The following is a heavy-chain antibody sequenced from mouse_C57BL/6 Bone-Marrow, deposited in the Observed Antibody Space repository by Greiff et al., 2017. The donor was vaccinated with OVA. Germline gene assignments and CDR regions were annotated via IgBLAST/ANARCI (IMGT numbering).Heavy chain of an antibody. V-gene: IGHV14-4*01. Sequence: EVKLVESGAELVRPGASVKLSCTASGFNIKDDYMHWVKQRPEQGLEWMGWIDPENGDTEYASKFQGKATITADTSSNTAYLQLSSLTSEDTAVYYCTTGQYRWGQGTTLTVSS. CDR1: GFNIKDDY. CDR2: IDPENGDT. J-gene: IGHJ2*01. D-gene: IGHD3-3*01. CDR3: TTGQYR.